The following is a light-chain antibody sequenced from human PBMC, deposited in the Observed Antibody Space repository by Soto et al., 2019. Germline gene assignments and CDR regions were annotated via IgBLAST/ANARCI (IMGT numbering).Light chain of an antibody. Sequence: QAVVTQPPSVSGAPGQRVSISCTGNSSNIGAGFDVHWYQQVPGTAPKLLIYGNKNRPSGVPDRFSVSKSGTSATLAITGLQAEDEADYFCQSSDRSLSVVFGGGTKVTVL. CDR2: GNK. V-gene: IGLV1-40*01. CDR1: SSNIGAGFD. J-gene: IGLJ2*01. CDR3: QSSDRSLSVV.